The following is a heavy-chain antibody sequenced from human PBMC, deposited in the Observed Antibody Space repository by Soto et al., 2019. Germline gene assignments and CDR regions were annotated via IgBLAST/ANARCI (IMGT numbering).Heavy chain of an antibody. CDR2: ISSSSSTI. D-gene: IGHD3-22*01. CDR1: GFTFSSYR. CDR3: ARNEPHYYDSSGYSGDAFDI. Sequence: GGSLRLSCAASGFTFSSYRMNWVRQAPGKGLEWVSYISSSSSTIYYADSVKGRFTISRDNAKNSLYLQMNSLRDEDTAVYYCARNEPHYYDSSGYSGDAFDIWGQGTMVTVSS. J-gene: IGHJ3*02. V-gene: IGHV3-48*02.